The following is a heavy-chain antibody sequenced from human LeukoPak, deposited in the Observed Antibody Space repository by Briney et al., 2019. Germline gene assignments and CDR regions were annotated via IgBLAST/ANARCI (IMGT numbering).Heavy chain of an antibody. Sequence: PSQTLSLTCTVSGGSISSGGYYWSWIRQHPGKGLEWIGYIYYSGSTYYNPSLKSRVTISVDTSKNQFSLKLSSVTAADTAVYYCARGLDCSGGSCAGVAYFDYWGQGTLVTVSS. CDR2: IYYSGST. D-gene: IGHD2-15*01. J-gene: IGHJ4*02. CDR3: ARGLDCSGGSCAGVAYFDY. CDR1: GGSISSGGYY. V-gene: IGHV4-31*03.